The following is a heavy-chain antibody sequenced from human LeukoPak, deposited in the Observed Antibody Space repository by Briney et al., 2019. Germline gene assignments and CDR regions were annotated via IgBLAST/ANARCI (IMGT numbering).Heavy chain of an antibody. CDR1: GFTFSNYG. Sequence: GGSLRLSCAASGFTFSNYGMHWVRQAPGKGLEWVAAIWYDGSNKYYGDSVKGRFTISRDNSKNTLYLQMNSLRAEDTAVYYCAVLGYCSGGSCYSTNHFDYWGQGTLVTVSS. D-gene: IGHD2-15*01. CDR3: AVLGYCSGGSCYSTNHFDY. J-gene: IGHJ4*02. CDR2: IWYDGSNK. V-gene: IGHV3-33*01.